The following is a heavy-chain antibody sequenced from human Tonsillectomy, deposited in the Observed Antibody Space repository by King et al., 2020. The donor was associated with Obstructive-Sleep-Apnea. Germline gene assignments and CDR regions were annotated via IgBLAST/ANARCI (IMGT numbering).Heavy chain of an antibody. CDR2: ISSSSSYI. CDR3: ARDIAVAGTAGLFYP. CDR1: GFTFSSYS. J-gene: IGHJ5*02. Sequence: VQLVESGGGLVKPGGSLRLSCAASGFTFSSYSMNWVRQAPGKGLEWVSSISSSSSYIYYADSVKGRFTISRDNAKTTLYLQMNSLRAEDTAVYYCARDIAVAGTAGLFYPWGQGTLVTVSS. D-gene: IGHD6-19*01. V-gene: IGHV3-21*01.